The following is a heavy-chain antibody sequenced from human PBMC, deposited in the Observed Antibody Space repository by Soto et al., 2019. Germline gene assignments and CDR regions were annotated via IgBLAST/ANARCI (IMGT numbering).Heavy chain of an antibody. CDR2: IYSGGST. J-gene: IGHJ4*02. V-gene: IGHV3-53*01. D-gene: IGHD2-2*01. Sequence: GGSLRLSCAASGFTVSSNYMSWVRQAPGKGLEWVSVIYSGGSTYYADSVKGRFTISSDNSKNTLYLQMNSLRAEDTAVYYCARDHPGVPAASVWGQGTLVTVSS. CDR1: GFTVSSNY. CDR3: ARDHPGVPAASV.